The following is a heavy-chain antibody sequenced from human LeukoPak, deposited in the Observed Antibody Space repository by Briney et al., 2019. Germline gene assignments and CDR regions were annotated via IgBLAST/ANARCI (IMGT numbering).Heavy chain of an antibody. Sequence: GRSLRLSCAASGFTFSSYAMHWVRQAPGKGLEWVAVISYDGSNKYYADSVKGRFTISRDNSKNTLYLQMNSLRAGDMAVYYCARVYEQWLSTNYGMDVWGQGTTVTVSS. J-gene: IGHJ6*02. CDR2: ISYDGSNK. CDR1: GFTFSSYA. CDR3: ARVYEQWLSTNYGMDV. V-gene: IGHV3-30-3*01. D-gene: IGHD6-19*01.